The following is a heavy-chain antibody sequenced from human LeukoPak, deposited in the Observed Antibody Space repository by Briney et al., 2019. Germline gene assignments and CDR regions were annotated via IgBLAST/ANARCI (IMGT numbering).Heavy chain of an antibody. J-gene: IGHJ6*03. V-gene: IGHV3-21*04. CDR3: ARDVAGHYYYYMDV. Sequence: GGSLRLSCAASGFTFSSFSMNWVRPAPGKGREWVSSISSTSSYIYHADSVKGRLTISRDHAKNSLYLQMNSLRAEDTAVYYCARDVAGHYYYYMDVWGKGTTVTISS. D-gene: IGHD2-15*01. CDR1: GFTFSSFS. CDR2: ISSTSSYI.